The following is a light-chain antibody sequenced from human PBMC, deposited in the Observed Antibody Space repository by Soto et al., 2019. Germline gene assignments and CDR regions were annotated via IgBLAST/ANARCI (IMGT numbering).Light chain of an antibody. CDR1: QTVSNNY. V-gene: IGKV3-20*01. CDR3: QQYGSSPPYT. CDR2: GSS. Sequence: EVVLTQSPGTLSLSPGERATLSCRVSQTVSNNYLAWYQLRPGQAPRLLIFGSSDRAAGVPVRFSGSGSGTDFTLTISRLEPGDVAVYYCQQYGSSPPYTFGQGTKLEIK. J-gene: IGKJ2*01.